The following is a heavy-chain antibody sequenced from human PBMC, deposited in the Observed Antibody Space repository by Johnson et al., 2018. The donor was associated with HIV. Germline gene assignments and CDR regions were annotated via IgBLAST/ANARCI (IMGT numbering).Heavy chain of an antibody. CDR2: IRSKAYGGTT. CDR3: TRAEWHDAFDI. CDR1: GFTFGYYA. J-gene: IGHJ3*02. Sequence: VQLVESGGGLVQPGRSLRLSCTASGFTFGYYAMSWVRQAPGKGLEWVGFIRSKAYGGTTEYAASVKGRFTISRDDSKRIAYLQMNSLKTEDTAVYYCTRAEWHDAFDIWGQGTMVTVSS. V-gene: IGHV3-49*04. D-gene: IGHD1-14*01.